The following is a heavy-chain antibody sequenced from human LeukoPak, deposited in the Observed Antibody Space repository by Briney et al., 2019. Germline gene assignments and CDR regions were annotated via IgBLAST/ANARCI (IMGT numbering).Heavy chain of an antibody. J-gene: IGHJ4*02. V-gene: IGHV5-51*01. CDR2: IYPSDSDT. CDR3: VRAYGRCFDY. Sequence: GESLKISCKGSGYSFTTNWIGWARQMPGKGLEWMGIIYPSDSDTRYSPSFQGQVTISADKSISTAYLQWSSLKASGTAMYYCVRAYGRCFDYWGQGTPVTVSS. CDR1: GYSFTTNW. D-gene: IGHD1-14*01.